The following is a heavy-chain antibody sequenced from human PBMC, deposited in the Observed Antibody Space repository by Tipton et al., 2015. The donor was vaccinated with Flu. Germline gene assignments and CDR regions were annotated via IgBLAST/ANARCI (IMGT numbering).Heavy chain of an antibody. CDR1: GDSLSSYY. Sequence: TLSLTCTVSGDSLSSYYWSWIRQSPGKGLEYIGDIYYTGSTTYNPSLKSRVTISVDTSKSQLPLNLYSMTAADTAVYYCATVSRGGFDPWGQGALVTVSS. D-gene: IGHD5/OR15-5a*01. CDR3: ATVSRGGFDP. J-gene: IGHJ5*02. CDR2: IYYTGST. V-gene: IGHV4-59*01.